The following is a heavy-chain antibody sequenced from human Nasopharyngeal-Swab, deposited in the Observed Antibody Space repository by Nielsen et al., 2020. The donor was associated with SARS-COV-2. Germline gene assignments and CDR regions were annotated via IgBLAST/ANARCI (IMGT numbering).Heavy chain of an antibody. CDR1: GFTFSSYT. Sequence: GASLKISCSASGFTFSSYTMHWVRQAPGKGLEHVSAISSNGGSTYYADSVKGRFTISRDNSKNTLYLQMNSLRAEDTAVYYCAKGASSGWNYFDYWGQGTLVTVSS. CDR2: ISSNGGST. CDR3: AKGASSGWNYFDY. D-gene: IGHD6-19*01. J-gene: IGHJ4*02. V-gene: IGHV3-64*04.